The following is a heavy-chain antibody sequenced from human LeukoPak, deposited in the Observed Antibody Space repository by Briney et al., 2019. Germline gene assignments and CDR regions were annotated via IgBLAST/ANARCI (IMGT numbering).Heavy chain of an antibody. CDR2: VYYSGTT. J-gene: IGHJ1*01. D-gene: IGHD2/OR15-2a*01. Sequence: PSETLSLTCRVSGGSISSSGYYWGWIRQPPGKGLEWIGSVYYSGTTYYNPSLKSRVTISVDTSKNQFSLKLSSVTAADTAVYYCARDKASTPFQHWGQGTLVTVSS. CDR1: GGSISSSGYY. CDR3: ARDKASTPFQH. V-gene: IGHV4-39*07.